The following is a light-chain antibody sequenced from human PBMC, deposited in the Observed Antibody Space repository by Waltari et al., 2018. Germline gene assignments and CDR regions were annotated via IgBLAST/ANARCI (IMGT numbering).Light chain of an antibody. CDR3: QQYKSFPWT. V-gene: IGKV1-5*03. CDR1: QSGDIW. CDR2: KAS. Sequence: DIQLTQSPSTLSASVGDRVTITCRASQSGDIWFAWFRHNEGKAPKLLIYKASGLESGVPSRVSGSGSWTEFTLTISSLEPEDFATYYCQQYKSFPWTFGQGTKVEVK. J-gene: IGKJ1*01.